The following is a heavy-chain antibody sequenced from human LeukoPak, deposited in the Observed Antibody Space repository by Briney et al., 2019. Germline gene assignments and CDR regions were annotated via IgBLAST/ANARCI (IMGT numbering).Heavy chain of an antibody. J-gene: IGHJ4*02. CDR2: IYWDDDK. CDR3: AHRRDTMVRGVVKAPTPFDY. D-gene: IGHD3-10*01. CDR1: GFSLSTSGVG. V-gene: IGHV2-5*02. Sequence: ESGPTLVKPTQTLTLTCTFSGFSLSTSGVGVGWIRQPPGKALEWLALIYWDDDKRYSPSLKSRLTITKDTSKNQVVLTMTNMDPVDTATYYCAHRRDTMVRGVVKAPTPFDYWGQGTLVTVSS.